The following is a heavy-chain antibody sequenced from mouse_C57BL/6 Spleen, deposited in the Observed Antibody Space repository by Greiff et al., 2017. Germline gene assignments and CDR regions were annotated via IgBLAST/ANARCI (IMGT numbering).Heavy chain of an antibody. CDR3: ARGYGSSPYYAMDY. J-gene: IGHJ4*01. V-gene: IGHV1-72*01. CDR1: GYTFTSYW. D-gene: IGHD1-1*01. CDR2: IDPNSGGT. Sequence: QVQLQQSGAELVKPGASVQLSCKASGYTFTSYWMHWVKQRPGRGLEWIGRIDPNSGGTKYNEKFKSKATLTVDKPSSTAYMQLSSLTSEDSAVYYCARGYGSSPYYAMDYWGQGTSVTVSS.